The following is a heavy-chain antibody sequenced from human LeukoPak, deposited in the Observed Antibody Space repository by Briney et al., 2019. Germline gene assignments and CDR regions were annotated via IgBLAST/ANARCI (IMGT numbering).Heavy chain of an antibody. CDR3: ARGSGSGPPY. V-gene: IGHV3-48*01. CDR1: GFTFSSYS. J-gene: IGHJ4*02. CDR2: ISSSSSTI. D-gene: IGHD6-19*01. Sequence: GGSLRLSCAASGFTFSSYSMNWVRQAPGKGLEWVSYISSSSSTIYYADSVKGRFTISRDNSKNTLYLQMNSLRAEDTAVYYCARGSGSGPPYWGQGTLVTVSS.